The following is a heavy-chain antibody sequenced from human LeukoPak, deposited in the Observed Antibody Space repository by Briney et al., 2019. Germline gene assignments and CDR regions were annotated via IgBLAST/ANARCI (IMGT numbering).Heavy chain of an antibody. D-gene: IGHD6-13*01. Sequence: PSETLSLTCTVSGYSISSGGTYWSWVRQPAGKGLEWIGRIYSSGTTNYNPSLKSRVTISIDTSKNQFSLKLSSVTAADTAVYYCARAAAAALDYWGQGTLVTVSS. CDR3: ARAAAAALDY. CDR2: IYSSGTT. J-gene: IGHJ4*02. V-gene: IGHV4-61*02. CDR1: GYSISSGGTY.